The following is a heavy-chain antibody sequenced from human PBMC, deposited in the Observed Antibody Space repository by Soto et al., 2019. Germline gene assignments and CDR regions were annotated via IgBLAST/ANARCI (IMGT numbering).Heavy chain of an antibody. V-gene: IGHV1-18*01. CDR3: ARSQAPGWLLVTRWFDP. CDR2: ISAYNGNT. Sequence: ASVKVSCKASGCTFTSYGISWVRQAPGQGLEWMGWISAYNGNTNYAQKLQGRVTMTTDTSTSTAYMELRSLRSDDTAVYYCARSQAPGWLLVTRWFDPWGQGTLVTVSS. D-gene: IGHD5-12*01. J-gene: IGHJ5*02. CDR1: GCTFTSYG.